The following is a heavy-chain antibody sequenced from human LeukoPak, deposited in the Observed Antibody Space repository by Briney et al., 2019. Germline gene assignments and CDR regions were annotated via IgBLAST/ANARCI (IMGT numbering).Heavy chain of an antibody. CDR3: AKDSVGQWPGPPSFDY. D-gene: IGHD6-19*01. Sequence: PGGSLRLSCAASGFTFSRCAMHWVRQAPGKGLEWVAVISYDGSNKYYADSVKGRFTISRDNSKNTLYLQMNSLRAEDTAVYYCAKDSVGQWPGPPSFDYWGQGTLVTVSS. CDR2: ISYDGSNK. V-gene: IGHV3-30*04. J-gene: IGHJ4*02. CDR1: GFTFSRCA.